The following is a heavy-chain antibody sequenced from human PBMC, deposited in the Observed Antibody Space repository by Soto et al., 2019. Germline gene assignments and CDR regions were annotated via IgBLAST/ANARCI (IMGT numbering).Heavy chain of an antibody. Sequence: PGGSLRLSCAASGFTFSDYYMSWIRQAPGKGLEWVSYISSSGSTIYYADSVKGRFTISRDNAKNSLYLQMNSLRAEDTAVYYCARAVAAAGYYYYYYYMDVWGKGTTVTVSS. V-gene: IGHV3-11*01. CDR2: ISSSGSTI. CDR3: ARAVAAAGYYYYYYYMDV. D-gene: IGHD6-13*01. J-gene: IGHJ6*03. CDR1: GFTFSDYY.